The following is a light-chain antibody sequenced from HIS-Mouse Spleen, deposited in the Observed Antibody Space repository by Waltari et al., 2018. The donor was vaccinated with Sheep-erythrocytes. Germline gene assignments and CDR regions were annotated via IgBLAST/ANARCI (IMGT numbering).Light chain of an antibody. CDR2: AAS. V-gene: IGKV1-9*01. J-gene: IGKJ3*01. CDR3: QQLNSYPFT. Sequence: DIQLTQSPSFLSASVGDRVTITCRASQGISSYLAWYQQKPGKAPKLLIYAASTLQSGVPSRFSGSGSGTEFTLTISSLQPEDFATYYCQQLNSYPFTFGPRDQSGYQT. CDR1: QGISSY.